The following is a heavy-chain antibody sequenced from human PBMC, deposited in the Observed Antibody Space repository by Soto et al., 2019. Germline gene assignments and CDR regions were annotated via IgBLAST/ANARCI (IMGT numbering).Heavy chain of an antibody. J-gene: IGHJ4*02. D-gene: IGHD3-10*01. CDR2: TRSKTYGGTA. CDR3: TRSSTVGSLDY. CDR1: GFILSDYD. V-gene: IGHV3-49*03. Sequence: PGGSLRLSCRTSGFILSDYDMSWFRQAPGKGLEWVGFTRSKTYGGTAEYAASVKGRFSISRGDSKTIAYLQMNSLKTEDTAVYYCTRSSTVGSLDYWGQGTLVTVSS.